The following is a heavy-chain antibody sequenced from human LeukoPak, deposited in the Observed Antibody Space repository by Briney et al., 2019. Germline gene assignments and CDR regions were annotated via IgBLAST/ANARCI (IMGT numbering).Heavy chain of an antibody. CDR2: IYYSGST. CDR1: GGSISSGDYY. CDR3: ARAYDILTGYLDHDAFDI. V-gene: IGHV4-30-4*08. D-gene: IGHD3-9*01. Sequence: SQTLSLTCTVSGGSISSGDYYWSWIRQPPGKGLEWSGYIYYSGSTYYNPTLKSRVTISVDTSKNQFSLKLSSVTAADTAVYYCARAYDILTGYLDHDAFDIWGQGTMVTVSS. J-gene: IGHJ3*02.